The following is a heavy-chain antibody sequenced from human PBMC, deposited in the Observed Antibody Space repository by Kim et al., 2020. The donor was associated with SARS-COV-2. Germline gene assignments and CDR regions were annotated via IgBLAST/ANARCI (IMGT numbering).Heavy chain of an antibody. CDR2: ST. V-gene: IGHV4-59*01. D-gene: IGHD3-10*02. CDR3: ARTLFGAVDY. Sequence: STNYNPSLKSRVTISVDTSKNQFSLKLSSVTAADTAVYYCARTLFGAVDYWGQGTLVTVSS. J-gene: IGHJ4*02.